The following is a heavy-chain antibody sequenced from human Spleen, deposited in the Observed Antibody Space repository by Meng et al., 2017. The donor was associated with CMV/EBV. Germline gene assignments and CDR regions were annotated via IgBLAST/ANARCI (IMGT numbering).Heavy chain of an antibody. Sequence: GESLKISCAASGFSFRSYGMHWVRQAPGKGLEWVAFIRYDGSNKYYVDSVKGRFTISRDNSKNMLYLQMNSLRVADTAVYYCAKDDSAYFDFRSGYSTPPDYWGQGTLVTVSS. V-gene: IGHV3-30*02. CDR2: IRYDGSNK. J-gene: IGHJ4*02. D-gene: IGHD3-3*01. CDR1: GFSFRSYG. CDR3: AKDDSAYFDFRSGYSTPPDY.